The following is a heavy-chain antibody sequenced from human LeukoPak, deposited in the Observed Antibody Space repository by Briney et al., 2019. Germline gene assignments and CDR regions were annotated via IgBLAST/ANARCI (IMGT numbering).Heavy chain of an antibody. CDR1: GFTLSSYW. CDR3: ARDDWWAFDI. D-gene: IGHD2-15*01. J-gene: IGHJ3*02. V-gene: IGHV3-7*01. Sequence: GGSLRLSCAASGFTLSSYWMSWVRQAPGKGLEWVANIKQDGSEKYYVDSVKGRFTISRDNAKNSLYLQMNSLRAEDTAVYSSARDDWWAFDIWGQGTMVTVSS. CDR2: IKQDGSEK.